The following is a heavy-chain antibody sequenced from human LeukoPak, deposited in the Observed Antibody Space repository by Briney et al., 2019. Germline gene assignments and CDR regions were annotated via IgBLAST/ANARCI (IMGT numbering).Heavy chain of an antibody. Sequence: GGSLRLSCAASGFTVSSNYMSWVRQAPGKGLEWVSVIYSGGSTYYADSVKGRFTISRDNSRTTLYLQMNSLRAEDTAVYYCAIEYGSGSSKRDYWGQGTLVTVSS. J-gene: IGHJ4*02. CDR2: IYSGGST. CDR1: GFTVSSNY. CDR3: AIEYGSGSSKRDY. V-gene: IGHV3-66*01. D-gene: IGHD3-10*01.